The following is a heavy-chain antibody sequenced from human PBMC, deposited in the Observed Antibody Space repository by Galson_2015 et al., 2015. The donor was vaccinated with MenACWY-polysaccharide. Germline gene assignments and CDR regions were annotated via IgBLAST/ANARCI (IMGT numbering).Heavy chain of an antibody. V-gene: IGHV1-69*13. Sequence: SVKVSCKASGGTFSSYAISWVRQAPGQGLEWMGGIIPIFGTANYAQKFQGRVTITADESTSTAYMELSSLRSEDTAVYYCARDHQPLRYCSGGSCYSWYFDLWGRSTLVTVSS. CDR3: ARDHQPLRYCSGGSCYSWYFDL. J-gene: IGHJ2*01. CDR1: GGTFSSYA. D-gene: IGHD2-15*01. CDR2: IIPIFGTA.